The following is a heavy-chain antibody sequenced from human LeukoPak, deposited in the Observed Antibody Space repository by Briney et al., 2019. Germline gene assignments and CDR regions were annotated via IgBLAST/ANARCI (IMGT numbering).Heavy chain of an antibody. J-gene: IGHJ3*02. CDR3: ASPIRYFDWLVPTAFDI. CDR1: GFTFSSYS. CDR2: ISSSSSTI. V-gene: IGHV3-48*01. D-gene: IGHD3-9*01. Sequence: GGSLRLSCAASGFTFSSYSMNWVRQAPGKGLEWVSYISSSSSTIYYADSVKGRFTISRDNSKNTLYLQMNSLRAEDTAVYYCASPIRYFDWLVPTAFDIWGQGTMVTVSS.